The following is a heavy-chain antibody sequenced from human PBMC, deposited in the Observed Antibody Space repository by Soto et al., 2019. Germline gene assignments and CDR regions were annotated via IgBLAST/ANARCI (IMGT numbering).Heavy chain of an antibody. J-gene: IGHJ6*02. CDR2: INAGNGNT. CDR1: GYTFTSYA. Sequence: ASVKVSFKASGYTFTSYAMHWLRQAPGQRLEWMGWINAGNGNTKYSQKFQGRVTITRDTSASTAYMELSSLRSEDTAVYYCARDFDTGYYYYGMDVWGQGTTVTVSS. CDR3: ARDFDTGYYYYGMDV. V-gene: IGHV1-3*01.